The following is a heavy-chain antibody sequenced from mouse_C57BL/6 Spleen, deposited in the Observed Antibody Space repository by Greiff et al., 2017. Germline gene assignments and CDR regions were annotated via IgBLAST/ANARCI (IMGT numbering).Heavy chain of an antibody. V-gene: IGHV2-2*01. CDR3: ARIFITTVVATGYYAMDY. CDR1: GFSLTSYG. J-gene: IGHJ4*01. Sequence: VQLVESGPGLVQPSQSLSITCTVSGFSLTSYGVHWVRQSPGKGLEWLGVIWSGGSTDYNAAFISRLSISKDNSKSQVFFKMNSLQADDTAIYYCARIFITTVVATGYYAMDYWGQGTSVTVSS. D-gene: IGHD1-1*01. CDR2: IWSGGST.